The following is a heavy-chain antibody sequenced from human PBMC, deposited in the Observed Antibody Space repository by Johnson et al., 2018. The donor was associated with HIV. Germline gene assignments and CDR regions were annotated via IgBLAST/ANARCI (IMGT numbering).Heavy chain of an antibody. CDR3: AILLGQWGGVFDI. Sequence: QMLLVESGGGVVQPGRSLRLSCAASGFTFSSYAMHWVHQAPGKGLEWVDVISYDGNNKYYADSVKGRFTISRDNSKNTLYMQMNSLRVEDTAVYYCAILLGQWGGVFDIWGQGTMVTVSS. J-gene: IGHJ3*02. D-gene: IGHD6-19*01. CDR2: ISYDGNNK. CDR1: GFTFSSYA. V-gene: IGHV3-30*03.